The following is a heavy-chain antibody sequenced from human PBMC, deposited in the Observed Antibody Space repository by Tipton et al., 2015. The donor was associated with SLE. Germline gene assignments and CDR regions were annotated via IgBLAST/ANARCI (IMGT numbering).Heavy chain of an antibody. CDR2: IRSKAYGGTT. J-gene: IGHJ3*02. CDR1: GFTFGGYA. D-gene: IGHD6-13*01. V-gene: IGHV3-49*03. Sequence: SLRLSCTASGFTFGGYAMSWFRQAPGKGLEWVGFIRSKAYGGTTEYAASVKGRFTISRDDSKSIAYLQMNSLKTEDTAVYYCTRAAAGAGAAFDIWGQGTMVTVSS. CDR3: TRAAAGAGAAFDI.